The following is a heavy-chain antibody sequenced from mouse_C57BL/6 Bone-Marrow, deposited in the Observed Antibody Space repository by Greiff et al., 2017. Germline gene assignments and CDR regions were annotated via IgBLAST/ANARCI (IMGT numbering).Heavy chain of an antibody. CDR3: ARHERYYYGTPYYYAMDY. V-gene: IGHV1-62-2*01. Sequence: VMLVESGAELVKPGASVKLSCKASGYTFTEYTIHWVKQRSGQGLEWIGWFYPGSGSIKYNEKFKDKATLTADKSSSTVYMELSRLTSEDSAVYFCARHERYYYGTPYYYAMDYWGQGTSVTVSS. CDR1: GYTFTEYT. CDR2: FYPGSGSI. D-gene: IGHD1-1*01. J-gene: IGHJ4*01.